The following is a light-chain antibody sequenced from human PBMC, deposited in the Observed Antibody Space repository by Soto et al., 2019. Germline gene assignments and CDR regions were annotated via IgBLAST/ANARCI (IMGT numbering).Light chain of an antibody. CDR2: MAS. J-gene: IGKJ1*01. V-gene: IGKV2-28*01. CDR3: MKALQNPTWT. CDR1: QNLLHSNGYTY. Sequence: DILMTQSPLSLPVTAGEPASISCRSSQNLLHSNGYTYLDWYLQKPGQSPQLLIYMASNRASGVNDRSSGSGSGTDFKLKISRVEAEDVGVYYCMKALQNPTWTFGKGTKV.